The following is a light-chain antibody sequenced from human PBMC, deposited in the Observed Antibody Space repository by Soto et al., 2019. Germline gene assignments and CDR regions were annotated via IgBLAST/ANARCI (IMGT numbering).Light chain of an antibody. V-gene: IGLV4-69*01. CDR2: LNSDGSH. CDR3: QTWGTGIQV. Sequence: QSLLTQSPSASASLGASVKLTCTLSSGHSTYDIAWHQQQPEKGPRFLMKLNSDGSHNKGDGIPDRFSGSSSGTERYLTISSLQSDDEADYYCQTWGTGIQVFGGGTKLTVL. CDR1: SGHSTYD. J-gene: IGLJ2*01.